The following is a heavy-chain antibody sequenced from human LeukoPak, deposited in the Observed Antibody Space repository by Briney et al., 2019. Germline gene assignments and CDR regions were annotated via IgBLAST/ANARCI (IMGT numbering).Heavy chain of an antibody. J-gene: IGHJ5*02. CDR2: INPSSGTT. CDR1: GYTFTNYY. CDR3: ARGPHKRTYDRDNWFDP. Sequence: ASVKVSCKASGYTFTNYYMVWVRQAPGQGLEWMGIINPSSGTTNYAQKFQGRVTMTRDMSTSTVYMELSSLRSEDTAVYYCARGPHKRTYDRDNWFDPWGQGTLVTVSS. V-gene: IGHV1-46*01. D-gene: IGHD3-3*01.